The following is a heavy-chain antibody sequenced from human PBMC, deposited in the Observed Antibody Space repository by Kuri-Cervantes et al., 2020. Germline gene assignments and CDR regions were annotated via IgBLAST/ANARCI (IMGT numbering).Heavy chain of an antibody. D-gene: IGHD3-10*01. Sequence: GESLKISCAASGFTFSSYWMNWVRQAPGKGLEWVAVISYDGSNKYYADSVKGRFTFSRDNSKKMAYLQMNSLRAEDTAVYYCAKEVQYYGSGSSLYGMDVWGQGTTVTVSS. CDR3: AKEVQYYGSGSSLYGMDV. J-gene: IGHJ6*02. V-gene: IGHV3-30*18. CDR1: GFTFSSYW. CDR2: ISYDGSNK.